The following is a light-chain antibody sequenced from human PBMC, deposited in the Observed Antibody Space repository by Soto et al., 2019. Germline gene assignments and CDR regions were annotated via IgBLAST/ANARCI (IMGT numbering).Light chain of an antibody. CDR3: AAWDDSLNGHVV. Sequence: QAVVSQPPSASGTPGQRLTISCSGSSSNIGTQSVNWYQHLPGTAPKLLVYGSNQRPSGVPDRFSGSKSGTSASLAISGLQSEDEADYYCAAWDDSLNGHVVFGGGTKVTVL. CDR2: GSN. CDR1: SSNIGTQS. J-gene: IGLJ2*01. V-gene: IGLV1-44*01.